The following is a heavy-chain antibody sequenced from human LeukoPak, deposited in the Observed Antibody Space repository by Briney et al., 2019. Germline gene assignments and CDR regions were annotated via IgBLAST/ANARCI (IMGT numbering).Heavy chain of an antibody. J-gene: IGHJ4*02. CDR2: ISSSSSYI. Sequence: GSLRLSCAASGFTFSSYSMNWVRQAPGKGLEWVSSISSSSSYIYYADSVKGRFTISRDNAKNSLYLQMNSLRAEDSALYHCAKDAISSLAVRRFDLWGQGTLVTVSS. D-gene: IGHD6-6*01. V-gene: IGHV3-21*04. CDR3: AKDAISSLAVRRFDL. CDR1: GFTFSSYS.